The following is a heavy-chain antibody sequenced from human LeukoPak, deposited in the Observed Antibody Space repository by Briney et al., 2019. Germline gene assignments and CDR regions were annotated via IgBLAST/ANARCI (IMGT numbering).Heavy chain of an antibody. Sequence: SSETLSLTCTVSGGSISSYYWSWIRQPPGKGLVWIGYIYYSGSTNYNPSLKSRVTISVDSSKNQFSLKLSSVTAADTAVYYCARTNIAGRKYYFDYWGQGTLVTVSS. J-gene: IGHJ4*02. CDR1: GGSISSYY. CDR3: ARTNIAGRKYYFDY. D-gene: IGHD6-6*01. V-gene: IGHV4-59*08. CDR2: IYYSGST.